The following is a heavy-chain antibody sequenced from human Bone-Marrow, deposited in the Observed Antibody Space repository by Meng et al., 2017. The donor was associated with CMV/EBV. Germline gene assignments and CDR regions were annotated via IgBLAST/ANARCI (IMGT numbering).Heavy chain of an antibody. CDR1: GFNISQFG. D-gene: IGHD2-2*01. CDR2: IRYEGSRK. Sequence: GEYLKIACAASGFNISQFGMHWVRQAPGKGLEWVAFIRYEGSRKYEAESVRGRFTISRDNSKSTLYLLMNSLRPEDTAVYYCAKPGRHCSSSSCWLDYWCQGTLVTVSS. J-gene: IGHJ4*02. V-gene: IGHV3-30*02. CDR3: AKPGRHCSSSSCWLDY.